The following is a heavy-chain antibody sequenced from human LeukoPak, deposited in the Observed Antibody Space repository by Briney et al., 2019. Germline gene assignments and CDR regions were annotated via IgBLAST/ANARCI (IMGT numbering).Heavy chain of an antibody. V-gene: IGHV4-61*02. CDR2: IYTSGST. Sequence: SETLSLTCTVSGGSISSGSYYWGWIRQPAGKGLEWIGRIYTSGSTNYNPSLKSRVTISVDTSKNQFSLKLSSVTAADTAVYYCARGGADLYYYDSSGLLIDYWGQGTLVTVSS. CDR3: ARGGADLYYYDSSGLLIDY. CDR1: GGSISSGSYY. J-gene: IGHJ4*02. D-gene: IGHD3-22*01.